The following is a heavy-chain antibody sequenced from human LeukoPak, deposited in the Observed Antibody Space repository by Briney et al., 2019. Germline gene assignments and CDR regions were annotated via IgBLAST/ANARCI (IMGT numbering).Heavy chain of an antibody. CDR1: GFTLGSYG. CDR2: ISSGSSYI. J-gene: IGHJ5*02. Sequence: GGSLRLSCAASGFTLGSYGMNWVRQAPGKGLEWVSSISSGSSYIYYADSVKGRFTISRDNAKNSLYLQMNSLRAEDTAVYYCARDGAGIGFDPWGQGTLVTVSS. CDR3: ARDGAGIGFDP. D-gene: IGHD1-14*01. V-gene: IGHV3-21*01.